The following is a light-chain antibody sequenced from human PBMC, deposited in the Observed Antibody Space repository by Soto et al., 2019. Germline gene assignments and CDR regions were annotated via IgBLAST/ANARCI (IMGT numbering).Light chain of an antibody. CDR1: QSVSSSY. Sequence: EIVLTQSPGTLSLSPGERATLSCRASQSVSSSYLAWYQQKPGQAPRLLIYGASSRATGIPDRFSGSGSGTDFTLTISSLEPEDFAVYYCQRSGSSRMYTFGQGTKLEIK. V-gene: IGKV3-20*01. J-gene: IGKJ2*01. CDR2: GAS. CDR3: QRSGSSRMYT.